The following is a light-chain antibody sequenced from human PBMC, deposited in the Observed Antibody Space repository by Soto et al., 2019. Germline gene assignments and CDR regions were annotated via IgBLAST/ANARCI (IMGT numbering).Light chain of an antibody. J-gene: IGKJ1*01. CDR3: QQYNNWPRT. CDR2: DAS. Sequence: EIMMTQSPGTLSVSPGEGPTLSCTASQSVNLNLAWYQQKPGQAPRLLIYDASTRATGIPARFSGSGSGTEFTLTISSLQSEDFAVYYCQQYNNWPRTFGQGTKVDIK. V-gene: IGKV3-15*01. CDR1: QSVNLN.